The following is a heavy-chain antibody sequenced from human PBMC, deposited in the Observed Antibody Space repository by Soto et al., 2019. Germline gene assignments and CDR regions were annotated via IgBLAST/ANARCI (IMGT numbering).Heavy chain of an antibody. J-gene: IGHJ4*02. Sequence: QVHLVQSGAEVKKPGASVKLSCKASGYTFSGYVMHWLRQAPGQRLEWMGWINAGNANTQFSQKFPGTVTITRDTSASAVYLELTSLRSEDTAVYYCANGTYHDFWSGYYQFDYWGQGTLVTVSS. CDR2: INAGNANT. CDR3: ANGTYHDFWSGYYQFDY. D-gene: IGHD3-3*01. V-gene: IGHV1-3*01. CDR1: GYTFSGYV.